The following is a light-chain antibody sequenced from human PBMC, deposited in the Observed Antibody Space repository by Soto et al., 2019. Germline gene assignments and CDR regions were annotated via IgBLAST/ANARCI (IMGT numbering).Light chain of an antibody. CDR2: DVT. CDR1: SSDVGGYNY. CDR3: CSYAGSYTYV. J-gene: IGLJ1*01. Sequence: ALTQPRSVSGSPGQSVTISCTGTSSDVGGYNYVSWYQQHPGKAPKLMISDVTKRPSGVPDRFSGSKSGNTASLTISGLRAEDEADYYCCSYAGSYTYVFGTGTKVTVL. V-gene: IGLV2-11*01.